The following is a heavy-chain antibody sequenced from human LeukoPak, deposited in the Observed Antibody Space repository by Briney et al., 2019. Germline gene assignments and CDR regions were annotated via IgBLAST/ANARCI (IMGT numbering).Heavy chain of an antibody. D-gene: IGHD6-19*01. V-gene: IGHV4-34*01. CDR3: ARGRLQWLAPNYYMDV. CDR2: INHSGST. Sequence: MTSETLSLTCAVYGGSFSGYYWSWIRQPPGKGLEWIGEINHSGSTNYNPSLKSRVTISVDTSKNQFSLKLSSVTAADTAVYYCARGRLQWLAPNYYMDVWGKGTTVTVSS. CDR1: GGSFSGYY. J-gene: IGHJ6*03.